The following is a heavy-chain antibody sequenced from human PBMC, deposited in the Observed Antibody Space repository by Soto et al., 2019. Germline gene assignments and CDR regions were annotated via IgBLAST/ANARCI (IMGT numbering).Heavy chain of an antibody. D-gene: IGHD6-13*01. Sequence: QVQLQESGPGLVQPSGTLSLTCAVSGDSINNSHWWSWVRQTPGKGLEWIGETYHSGTTNYNPSLKTRFTISIDKSKNQFSLKMNSVTAADTAVYYCAREVNSSPARGPNWFDPWGQGTLVTVSS. CDR2: TYHSGTT. J-gene: IGHJ5*02. CDR1: GDSINNSHW. CDR3: AREVNSSPARGPNWFDP. V-gene: IGHV4-4*02.